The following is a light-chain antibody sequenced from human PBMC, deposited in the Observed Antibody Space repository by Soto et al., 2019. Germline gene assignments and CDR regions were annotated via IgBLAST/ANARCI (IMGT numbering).Light chain of an antibody. CDR1: QSISSY. Sequence: DIQMTQSPSSLSASVGDRVTITCRASQSISSYLNWYQQKPGKAPKLLIYAASSLQSGVPSRFSVSGSGTDFTLTISSLQPEDFETYYCQQSYITPLTYGVETKLDI. CDR2: AAS. J-gene: IGKJ4*01. V-gene: IGKV1-39*01. CDR3: QQSYITPLT.